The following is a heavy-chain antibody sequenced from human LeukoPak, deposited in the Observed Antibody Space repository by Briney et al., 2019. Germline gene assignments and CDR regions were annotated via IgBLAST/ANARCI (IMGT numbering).Heavy chain of an antibody. D-gene: IGHD6-19*01. CDR3: AKDRGYSSGSHGSAFDI. CDR2: IRGSGGST. Sequence: GGSLRLSCAASGFTFSSYAMSWVRQAPGKGLEWVSAIRGSGGSTYYADSVKGRFTISRDNSKNTLYLQMNSLRAEDTAVYYCAKDRGYSSGSHGSAFDIWGQGTMVTVSS. CDR1: GFTFSSYA. V-gene: IGHV3-23*01. J-gene: IGHJ3*02.